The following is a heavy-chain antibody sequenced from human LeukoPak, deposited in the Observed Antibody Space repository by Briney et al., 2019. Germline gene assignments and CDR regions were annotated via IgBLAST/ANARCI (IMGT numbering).Heavy chain of an antibody. J-gene: IGHJ3*01. D-gene: IGHD3-22*01. CDR2: INYSGST. CDR1: GGTINSSNYY. CDR3: ARHYYGSSGYYLNALYV. Sequence: SETLSLTCTVSGGTINSSNYYWAWIRQPPGKGLEWIASINYSGSTSYNSSLKSRVTISVDTSKKQFSLNLKSVTAADTAVYYCARHYYGSSGYYLNALYVWGQGTVVTVSS. V-gene: IGHV4-39*01.